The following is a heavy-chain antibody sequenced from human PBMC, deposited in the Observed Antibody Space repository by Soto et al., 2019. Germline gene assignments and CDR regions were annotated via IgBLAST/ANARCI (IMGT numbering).Heavy chain of an antibody. CDR1: GYTFTSCG. Sequence: ASVKVSCKASGYTFTSCGISWVRQAPGQGLEWMGWISAYNGNTNYAQKLQGRVTMTTDTSTSTAYMELRSLRSDDTAVYYCARDSGSYPRAMFDYWGQGTLVTVSS. CDR3: ARDSGSYPRAMFDY. V-gene: IGHV1-18*01. CDR2: ISAYNGNT. J-gene: IGHJ4*02. D-gene: IGHD1-26*01.